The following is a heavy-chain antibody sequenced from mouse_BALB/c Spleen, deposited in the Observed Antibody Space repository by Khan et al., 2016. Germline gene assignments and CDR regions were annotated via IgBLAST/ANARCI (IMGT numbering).Heavy chain of an antibody. J-gene: IGHJ3*01. Sequence: QVQLQQPGAELVMPGASVKMSCKASGYTFTDYWMHWVKQRPGQGLEWIGAIDTSDSYTSYNQKFKGKATLTVDETSSTAYMQLSSLTSDDSAVFYCARGYYGSSSAWFAYWGQGTLVTVSA. CDR3: ARGYYGSSSAWFAY. CDR2: IDTSDSYT. CDR1: GYTFTDYW. V-gene: IGHV1-69*01. D-gene: IGHD1-1*01.